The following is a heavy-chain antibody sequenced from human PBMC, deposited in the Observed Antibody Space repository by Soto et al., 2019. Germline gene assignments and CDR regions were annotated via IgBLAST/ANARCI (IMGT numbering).Heavy chain of an antibody. CDR2: TYYRSKWYN. Sequence: SPTLSLTCAISGDSVSSNSAAWNWIRQSPSRGLEWLGRTYYRSKWYNDYAVSVKSRITINPDTSKNQFSLQLNSVTPEDTAVYYCARSPQLLIYYYYFMDVWGKGTTVTVSS. CDR3: ARSPQLLIYYYYFMDV. J-gene: IGHJ6*03. V-gene: IGHV6-1*01. CDR1: GDSVSSNSAA. D-gene: IGHD2-2*01.